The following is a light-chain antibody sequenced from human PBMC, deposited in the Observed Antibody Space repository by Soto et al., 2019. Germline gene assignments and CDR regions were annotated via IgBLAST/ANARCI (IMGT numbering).Light chain of an antibody. CDR2: GAS. V-gene: IGKV3-15*01. CDR1: QSVSSN. J-gene: IGKJ1*01. Sequence: EIVMTQSPATLSVSPGERATLSCRASQSVSSNLAWYQQKPGQAPRLLIYGASTRATGIPARFSGSGSGTEFTLTISSLQSEDFAMCFCQQYNNWPPGRTVGQGTKVEIK. CDR3: QQYNNWPPGRT.